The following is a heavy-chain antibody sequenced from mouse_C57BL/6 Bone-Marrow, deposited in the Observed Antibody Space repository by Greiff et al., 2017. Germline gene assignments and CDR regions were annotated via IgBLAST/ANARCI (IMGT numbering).Heavy chain of an antibody. V-gene: IGHV1-81*01. D-gene: IGHD1-1*01. CDR3: ERLDYYGSSSFAY. Sequence: VQLQQSGAELARPGASVKLSCKASGYTFTSYGISWVKQRTGQGLEWIGEIYPRSGNTYYNEKFKGKATLTADKSSSTAYMELRSLTSEDSAVYFCERLDYYGSSSFAYWGQGTLVTVSA. J-gene: IGHJ3*01. CDR1: GYTFTSYG. CDR2: IYPRSGNT.